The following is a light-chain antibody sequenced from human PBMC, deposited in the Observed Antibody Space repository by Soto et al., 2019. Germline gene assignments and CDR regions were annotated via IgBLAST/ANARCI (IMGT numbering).Light chain of an antibody. V-gene: IGKV1-5*01. CDR3: QQYNSPGA. CDR1: QSISSW. CDR2: DAS. J-gene: IGKJ1*01. Sequence: DIQMTQSPSTLSASVGDRVTITCRASQSISSWLAWYQQKPGKAPKLLIYDASSLESGVPSRFSGSGSGTEFTLTISSLQPDDFATYYCQQYNSPGAFGQVTKVEIK.